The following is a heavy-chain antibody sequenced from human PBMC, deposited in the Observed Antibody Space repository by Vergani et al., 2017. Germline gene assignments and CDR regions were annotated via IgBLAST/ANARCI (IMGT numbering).Heavy chain of an antibody. D-gene: IGHD3-10*02. Sequence: QVQLVQSGAEVKKPGSSVKVSCKASGGTFSSYAISWVRQAPGQGLEWMGGIIPIFGTANYAQKFQGRVTITADKSTSTAYMELSSLRSEDTAVYYCARDHFWCSGSHNYYYYYGMDVWGQGTTVTVSS. CDR2: IIPIFGTA. J-gene: IGHJ6*02. CDR1: GGTFSSYA. CDR3: ARDHFWCSGSHNYYYYYGMDV. V-gene: IGHV1-69*06.